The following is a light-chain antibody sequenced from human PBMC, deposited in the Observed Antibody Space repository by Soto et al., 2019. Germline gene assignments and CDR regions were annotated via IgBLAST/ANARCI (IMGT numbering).Light chain of an antibody. Sequence: QSVLTQPASVSGSPGQSITISCTGTSSDVGGYNYVSWYQQHPGKAPKLMIYEVSNRPSGVSNRFSGSKSGNTASLTISGLQAEDEADYYCSSYTSSGTVVAFGGGTKVTVL. CDR1: SSDVGGYNY. CDR3: SSYTSSGTVVA. V-gene: IGLV2-14*01. CDR2: EVS. J-gene: IGLJ2*01.